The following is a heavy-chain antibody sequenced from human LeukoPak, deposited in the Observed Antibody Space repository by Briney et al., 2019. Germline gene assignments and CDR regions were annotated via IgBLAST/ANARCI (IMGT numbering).Heavy chain of an antibody. Sequence: SXXXXPPGKGLEWIGYIYYSGSTNYNPSLKSRVTISVDTSKNQFSLKLISVTAADTAVYHCAAYSSSGDAFDIWGQGTMVTVSS. CDR2: IYYSGST. J-gene: IGHJ3*02. V-gene: IGHV4-59*08. D-gene: IGHD6-13*01. CDR3: AAYSSSGDAFDI.